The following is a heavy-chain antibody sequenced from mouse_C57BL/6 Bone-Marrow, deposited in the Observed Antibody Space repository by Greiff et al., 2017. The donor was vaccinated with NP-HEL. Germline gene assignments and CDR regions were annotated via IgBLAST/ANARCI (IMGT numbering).Heavy chain of an antibody. V-gene: IGHV1-15*01. Sequence: QVHVKQSGAELVRPGASVTLSCKASGYTFTDYEMHWVKQTPVHGLEWIGAIDPETGGTAYNQKFKGKAILTADKSSSTAYMELRSLTSEDSAVYYCTRGDYGSPWYFDVWGTGTTVTVSS. CDR1: GYTFTDYE. CDR3: TRGDYGSPWYFDV. J-gene: IGHJ1*03. CDR2: IDPETGGT. D-gene: IGHD1-1*01.